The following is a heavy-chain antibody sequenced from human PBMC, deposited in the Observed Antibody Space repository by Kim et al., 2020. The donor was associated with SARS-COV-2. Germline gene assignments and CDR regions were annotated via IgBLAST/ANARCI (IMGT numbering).Heavy chain of an antibody. J-gene: IGHJ4*02. CDR2: VGGSGRNT. Sequence: GGSLRLSCATSGFTFGSFVMNWVRQAPGKGLEWVSGVGGSGRNTYYADSVKGRFTISRDNSKSTLFLEMNGLRAEDTAVYYCAKSVGGAAAFDYWGQGT. CDR1: GFTFGSFV. D-gene: IGHD6-13*01. CDR3: AKSVGGAAAFDY. V-gene: IGHV3-23*01.